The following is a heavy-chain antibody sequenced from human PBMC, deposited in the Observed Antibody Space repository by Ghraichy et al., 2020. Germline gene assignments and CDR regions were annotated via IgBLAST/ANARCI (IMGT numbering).Heavy chain of an antibody. CDR2: ITSSSRSI. V-gene: IGHV3-48*02. J-gene: IGHJ6*02. CDR3: ARASRVVRFSYYDVMDG. CDR1: GFSFGSYN. D-gene: IGHD4-23*01. Sequence: LSLTCVGSGFSFGSYNMNWVRQSPGKGLEWVSYITSSSRSIFYADSVKCRFTISRDNAQNSLSLQMNSLRDEDTAIYYCARASRVVRFSYYDVMDGWGQGTTLTVSS.